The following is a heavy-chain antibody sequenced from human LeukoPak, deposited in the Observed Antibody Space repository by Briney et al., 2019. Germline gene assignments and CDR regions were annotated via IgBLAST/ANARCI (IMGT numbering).Heavy chain of an antibody. CDR1: GGYISSYY. V-gene: IGHV4-59*01. CDR3: AGGSRFYLNHFDY. Sequence: KPSETLSLTCTVSGGYISSYYWGWIRQPPGKGLEWIGYIYYSGSTNYNPSLKSRVTMSVDTSKNHFSLKLSSVTAADTAVYYCAGGSRFYLNHFDYWGQGTLVTVSS. J-gene: IGHJ4*02. CDR2: IYYSGST. D-gene: IGHD2-15*01.